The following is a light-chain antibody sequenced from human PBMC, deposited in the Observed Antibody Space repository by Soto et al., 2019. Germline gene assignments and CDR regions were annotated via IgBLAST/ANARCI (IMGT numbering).Light chain of an antibody. CDR2: GAS. V-gene: IGKV3-20*01. CDR1: QSVSSSQ. CDR3: QQYGSSGT. Sequence: EIVLTQTPGTLSLSPGERATLSCRASQSVSSSQLAWYQQKPGQAPRLLMYGASSRATGIPDRLSGSGSGTDFTLSISRLEPEDFAVYYCQQYGSSGTFGQGTKVDIK. J-gene: IGKJ1*01.